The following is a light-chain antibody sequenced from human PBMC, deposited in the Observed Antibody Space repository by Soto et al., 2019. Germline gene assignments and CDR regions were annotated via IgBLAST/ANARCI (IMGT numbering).Light chain of an antibody. Sequence: IVMTQSPATLSVSPGERATLSCRASQSVSSDLAWYQQKPGQAPRLLIHGVSTRATGIPARFSGSGSGADFTLTISSLQSEDFAVYYCQQYSSSHRTFGQGTKVDIK. CDR3: QQYSSSHRT. V-gene: IGKV3-15*01. CDR2: GVS. CDR1: QSVSSD. J-gene: IGKJ1*01.